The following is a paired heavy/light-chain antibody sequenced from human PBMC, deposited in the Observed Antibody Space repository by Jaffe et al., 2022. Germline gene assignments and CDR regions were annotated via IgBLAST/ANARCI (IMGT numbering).Light chain of an antibody. V-gene: IGKV4-1*01. CDR3: QQYYSSPLT. CDR1: QSVLYSPNNKNY. CDR2: WAS. Sequence: DIVMTQSPDSLAVSLGERATINCKSSQSVLYSPNNKNYLTWYQQKPGQPPKLLIYWASTRESGVPDRFSGSGSGTDFTLTISSLQAEDVALYYCQQYYSSPLTFGGGTKVEIK. J-gene: IGKJ4*01.
Heavy chain of an antibody. J-gene: IGHJ4*02. CDR3: ARGLEVGYPYYFDY. V-gene: IGHV4-34*01. Sequence: QVQLQQWGAGLLKPSETLSLTCAVYGGSFSGYYWSWIRQPPGKGLEWIGDINHSGSTNYHPSLKSRVTTSIDTSKNQFSLKLSSVTAADTAVYYCARGLEVGYPYYFDYWGQGILVTVSS. CDR1: GGSFSGYY. D-gene: IGHD1-1*01. CDR2: INHSGST.